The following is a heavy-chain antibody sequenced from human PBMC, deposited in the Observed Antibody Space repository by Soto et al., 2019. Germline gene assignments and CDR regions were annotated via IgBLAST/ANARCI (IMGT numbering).Heavy chain of an antibody. CDR1: GYTFTGYY. V-gene: IGHV1-2*04. D-gene: IGHD3-3*01. CDR2: INPNSGGT. J-gene: IGHJ4*02. CDR3: ARGRDHDFWSGPDY. Sequence: ASVKVSCKASGYTFTGYYMHWVRQAPGQGLEWMGWINPNSGGTNYAQKFQGWVTMTRDTSISTAYMELSRLRSDDTAVYYCARGRDHDFWSGPDYWGQGTLVTVSS.